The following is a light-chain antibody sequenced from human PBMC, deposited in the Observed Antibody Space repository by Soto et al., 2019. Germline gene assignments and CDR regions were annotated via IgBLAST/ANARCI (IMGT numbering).Light chain of an antibody. CDR2: KAS. CDR1: QSISDR. J-gene: IGKJ2*01. Sequence: DIQMTQSPSTLSASAGDRVTITCRASQSISDRLAWYQQKPGKAPQLLIYKASILESGVPSRFSGSGSGTEFTLTISSLQPDDFATYYCQQYDSYSPYTFGQGTKLEIK. CDR3: QQYDSYSPYT. V-gene: IGKV1-5*03.